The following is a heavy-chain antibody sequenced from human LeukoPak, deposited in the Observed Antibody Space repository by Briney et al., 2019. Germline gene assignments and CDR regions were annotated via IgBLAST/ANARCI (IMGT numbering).Heavy chain of an antibody. CDR1: GYTVTDYY. CDR2: INPNSGGT. J-gene: IGHJ6*02. V-gene: IGHV1-2*02. D-gene: IGHD3-9*01. CDR3: ARAPPDRDVSTGYYIPNYYYGMDV. Sequence: ASVKVSCKASGYTVTDYYMHWVRQAPGQGLEWMGWINPNSGGTNYAQKFQGRVTMTRDTSISTAYMELSRLTYDDTAVYYCARAPPDRDVSTGYYIPNYYYGMDVWGQGTTVTASS.